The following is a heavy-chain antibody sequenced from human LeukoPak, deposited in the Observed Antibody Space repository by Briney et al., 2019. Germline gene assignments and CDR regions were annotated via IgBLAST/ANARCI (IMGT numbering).Heavy chain of an antibody. D-gene: IGHD3-10*01. J-gene: IGHJ4*02. V-gene: IGHV1-18*01. CDR3: ARGAGLLWVEDSLEAPANFDD. CDR1: GYTFTSYG. Sequence: ASVKVSCKASGYTFTSYGISWVRQAPGQGLEWMGWISAYNGNTNYAQKLQGRVTMTTDTSTSTAYMELRSLRSDDTAVYYCARGAGLLWVEDSLEAPANFDDWGQGTLVTVSS. CDR2: ISAYNGNT.